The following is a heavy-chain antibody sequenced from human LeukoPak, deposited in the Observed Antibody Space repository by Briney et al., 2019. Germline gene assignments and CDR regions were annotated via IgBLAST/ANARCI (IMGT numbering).Heavy chain of an antibody. CDR2: VSSTGGTT. D-gene: IGHD2/OR15-2a*01. CDR3: ARGKTSQNIVTRKTYNWFDP. Sequence: GGSLRLSCAASGFTFSTYGMSWVRQAPGKGLEWVSAVSSTGGTTYYADSVKGRFTISRDNAKNSLYLQMKSLRAEDTAVYYCARGKTSQNIVTRKTYNWFDPWGQGTLVTVSS. CDR1: GFTFSTYG. J-gene: IGHJ5*02. V-gene: IGHV3-21*01.